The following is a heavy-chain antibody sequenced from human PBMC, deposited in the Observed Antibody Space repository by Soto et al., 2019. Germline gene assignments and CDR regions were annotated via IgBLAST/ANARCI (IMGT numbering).Heavy chain of an antibody. CDR3: ARDRGEYTSSWFWHFSH. D-gene: IGHD6-13*01. CDR2: LNIAGTI. Sequence: SETLSLTCSVSGASISSFNWNWVRQPAGKGPEWVGRLNIAGTINYNPSLKSRITMSMDTSKNQISLHLRSVTAADTAIYYCARDRGEYTSSWFWHFSHWGQGTLVTVSS. V-gene: IGHV4-4*07. CDR1: GASISSFN. J-gene: IGHJ1*01.